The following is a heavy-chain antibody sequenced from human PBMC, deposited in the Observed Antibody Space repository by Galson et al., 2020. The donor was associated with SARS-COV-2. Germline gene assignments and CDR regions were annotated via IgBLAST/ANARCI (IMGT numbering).Heavy chain of an antibody. D-gene: IGHD3-10*01. CDR2: IDHSGGI. CDR1: GGSFKNYF. CDR3: ARDEWFGERRNDY. Sequence: SQASETLSLTRAVNGGSFKNYFWGWIRQPPGKGLEWIGEIDHSGGISYNPSLKSRVTISGDMSKNQFSLRLRSVTAADTAVYYCARDEWFGERRNDYGGQGNLVTVSS. J-gene: IGHJ4*02. V-gene: IGHV4-34*01.